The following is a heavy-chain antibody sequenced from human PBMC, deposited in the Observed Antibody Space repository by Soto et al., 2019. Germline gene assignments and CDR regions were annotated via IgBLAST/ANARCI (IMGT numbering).Heavy chain of an antibody. CDR3: AADVYDSSDVKDLGVY. V-gene: IGHV1-58*01. Sequence: SGKVSCKASGLTFTNSGVQWVRQARGQRLEWMGWIVVGSGNADYAQKFRERVTITRDMSTSTAYLELHSLRSEDTAVYYCAADVYDSSDVKDLGVYWGPATLVTVSS. CDR1: GLTFTNSG. CDR2: IVVGSGNA. D-gene: IGHD3-22*01. J-gene: IGHJ4*02.